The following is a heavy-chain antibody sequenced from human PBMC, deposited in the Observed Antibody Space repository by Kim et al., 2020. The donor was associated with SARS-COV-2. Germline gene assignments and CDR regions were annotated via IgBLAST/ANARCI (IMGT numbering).Heavy chain of an antibody. CDR1: GFTFSSYG. D-gene: IGHD5-18*01. J-gene: IGHJ3*02. CDR3: AKGKGYSYGYRDAFDI. Sequence: GGSLRLSCAASGFTFSSYGMHWVRQAPGKGLEWVAVISYDGSNKYYADSVKGRFTISRDNSKNTLYLQMNSLRAEDTAVYYCAKGKGYSYGYRDAFDIWG. V-gene: IGHV3-30*18. CDR2: ISYDGSNK.